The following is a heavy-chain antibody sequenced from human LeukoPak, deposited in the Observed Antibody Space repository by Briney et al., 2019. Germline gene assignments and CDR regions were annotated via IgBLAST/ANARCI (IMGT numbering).Heavy chain of an antibody. CDR1: GYSFTSYW. CDR3: ARQGWLQYPHY. J-gene: IGHJ4*02. CDR2: IYPGDSDT. Sequence: GESLKISCKGSGYSFTSYWIGWVRQMPGKGLEWMGIIYPGDSDTRYSPSFQGQVTISADKPISTAYVQWTSLKASHTAMYYCARQGWLQYPHYWGQGTLVTVSS. V-gene: IGHV5-51*01. D-gene: IGHD5-24*01.